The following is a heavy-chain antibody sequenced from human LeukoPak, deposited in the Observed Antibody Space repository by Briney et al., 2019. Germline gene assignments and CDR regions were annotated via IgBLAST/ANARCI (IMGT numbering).Heavy chain of an antibody. CDR2: ISDDGSRQ. Sequence: PGGSLRLSCAASGFTFRSYAMHWVRQAPGKGLEWVAVISDDGSRQHYADFLEGRFTISRDNSKNTVSLQMSSLTSEDTAVYFCVREQPGDGWSGFDYWGQGTLVTVSS. J-gene: IGHJ4*02. CDR3: VREQPGDGWSGFDY. CDR1: GFTFRSYA. V-gene: IGHV3-30*15. D-gene: IGHD6-19*01.